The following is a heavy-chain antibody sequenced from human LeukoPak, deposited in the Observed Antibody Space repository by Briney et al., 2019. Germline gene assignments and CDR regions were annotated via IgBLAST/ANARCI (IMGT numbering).Heavy chain of an antibody. CDR1: GYTFTSYG. CDR2: ISTYNGNT. CDR3: ARDRTSYLSFGDHGWFDP. D-gene: IGHD3-16*01. V-gene: IGHV1-18*01. Sequence: GASVKVSCKASGYTFTSYGISWVRQAPGQGLEWMGWISTYNGNTNYAQKLQGRVTMTRDTSTSTVYMELSSLRSEDTAVYYCARDRTSYLSFGDHGWFDPWGQGTLVTVSS. J-gene: IGHJ5*02.